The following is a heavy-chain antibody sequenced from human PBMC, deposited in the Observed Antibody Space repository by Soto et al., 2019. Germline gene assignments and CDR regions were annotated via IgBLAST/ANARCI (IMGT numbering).Heavy chain of an antibody. CDR3: ARAVTTAYYYGMDV. CDR1: GFTFSSYS. J-gene: IGHJ6*02. CDR2: ISSSSSTI. Sequence: PGGSLRLSCAASGFTFSSYSMNWVRQAPGKGLEWVSYISSSSSTIYYADSVKGRFTISRDNAKNSLYLQMNSLRDEDTAVYYCARAVTTAYYYGMDVWGQGTTVTVSS. D-gene: IGHD4-4*01. V-gene: IGHV3-48*02.